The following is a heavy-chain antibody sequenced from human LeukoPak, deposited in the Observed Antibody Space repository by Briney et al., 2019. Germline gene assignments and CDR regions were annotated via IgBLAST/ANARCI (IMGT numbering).Heavy chain of an antibody. Sequence: GGSLRLSCAASGFTFSSYWMSWVRQAPGKGLEWVANIKQDGSEKYYVDSVKGRFTISRDNAKNSLYLQMNSLRAEDTAVYYCSAGGYCSSTSYYLSADYWGQGTLVTVSS. J-gene: IGHJ4*02. D-gene: IGHD2-2*01. V-gene: IGHV3-7*01. CDR2: IKQDGSEK. CDR3: SAGGYCSSTSYYLSADY. CDR1: GFTFSSYW.